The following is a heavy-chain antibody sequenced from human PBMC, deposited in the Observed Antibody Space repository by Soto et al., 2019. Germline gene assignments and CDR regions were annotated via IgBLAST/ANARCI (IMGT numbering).Heavy chain of an antibody. CDR3: ANGIAALPDY. CDR1: GGSISSSNW. J-gene: IGHJ4*02. CDR2: KYHSGST. Sequence: QVQLQESGPGLVKPSGTLSLTCAVSGGSISSSNWWSWVRQPPGKGLEWIGEKYHSGSTNYNPSLMSRVTISVDKSKNRFSRKLSSVTAADTAVYYCANGIAALPDYWGQGTLVTVSS. V-gene: IGHV4-4*02. D-gene: IGHD6-6*01.